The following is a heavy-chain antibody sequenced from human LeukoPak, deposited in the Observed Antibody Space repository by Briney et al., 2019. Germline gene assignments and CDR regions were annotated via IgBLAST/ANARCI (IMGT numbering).Heavy chain of an antibody. D-gene: IGHD1-26*01. CDR1: GGSIDSYS. V-gene: IGHV4-4*07. CDR3: ARRFGYSLDY. CDR2: MHTSGNI. Sequence: SESLSLTCTVSGGSIDSYSWSWIRQPAGKGLEWIGRMHTSGNINYNPSLKSRVTISVDTSKNQFSLKLSSVTAADTAVYYCARRFGYSLDYWGRGTLVTVSS. J-gene: IGHJ4*02.